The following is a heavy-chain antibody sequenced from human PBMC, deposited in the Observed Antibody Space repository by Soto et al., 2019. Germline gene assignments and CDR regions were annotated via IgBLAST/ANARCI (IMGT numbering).Heavy chain of an antibody. J-gene: IGHJ5*02. Sequence: ASVKVSCKASGYTFTGYYIHWVRQAPGQGLEWTGWINPNSGGTNYAQKFQGRVTMTRDTSISTAYMELSRLRSDDTDVYYCARAADYYDSSGYYANWFDPWGQGPLVTV. D-gene: IGHD3-22*01. CDR2: INPNSGGT. V-gene: IGHV1-2*02. CDR3: ARAADYYDSSGYYANWFDP. CDR1: GYTFTGYY.